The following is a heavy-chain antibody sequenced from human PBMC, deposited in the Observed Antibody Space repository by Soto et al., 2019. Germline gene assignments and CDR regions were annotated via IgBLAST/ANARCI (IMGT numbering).Heavy chain of an antibody. J-gene: IGHJ6*02. CDR3: ARLVVPAAWGYYYYYYGMDV. D-gene: IGHD2-2*01. V-gene: IGHV1-69*13. CDR1: GGTFSSYA. Sequence: AVKVSCKASGGTFSSYAISWVRQAPGQGLEWMGGIIPIFGTANYAQKFQGRVTITADESTSTAYMELCSLRSEDTAVYYCARLVVPAAWGYYYYYYGMDVWGQGTTVTVSS. CDR2: IIPIFGTA.